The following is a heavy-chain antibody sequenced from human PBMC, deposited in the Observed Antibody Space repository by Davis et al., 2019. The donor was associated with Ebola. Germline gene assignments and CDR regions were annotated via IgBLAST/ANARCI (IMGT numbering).Heavy chain of an antibody. D-gene: IGHD4-17*01. CDR2: ISAYNGNT. V-gene: IGHV1-18*01. CDR3: ARAPTTVTRKNWFDP. CDR1: GYTFTSYG. J-gene: IGHJ5*02. Sequence: AASVKVSCKASGYTFTSYGISWVRQAPGQGLEWMGWISAYNGNTNHAQKLQGRVTMTTDTSTSTAYMELRSLRSDDTAVYYCARAPTTVTRKNWFDPWGQGTLVTVSS.